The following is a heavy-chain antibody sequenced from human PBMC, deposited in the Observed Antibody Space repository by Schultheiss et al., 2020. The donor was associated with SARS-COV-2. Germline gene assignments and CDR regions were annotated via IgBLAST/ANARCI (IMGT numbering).Heavy chain of an antibody. CDR2: IGTGGDT. CDR1: GFAFSSYA. CDR3: AKDREAAAGTVFF. D-gene: IGHD6-13*01. V-gene: IGHV3-47*01. J-gene: IGHJ4*02. Sequence: GSLRLSCAASGFAFSSYALHWVRRAPGKGLEWVSAIGTGGDTYYADSVMGRFTISRDNAKNSLYLQMNSLRAEDTAVYYCAKDREAAAGTVFFWGQGTLVTVSS.